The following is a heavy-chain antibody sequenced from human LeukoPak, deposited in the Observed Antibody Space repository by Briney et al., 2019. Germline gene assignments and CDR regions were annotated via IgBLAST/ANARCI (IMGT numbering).Heavy chain of an antibody. D-gene: IGHD2-2*02. Sequence: GGSLRLSCAASGFTFGEYAMHWVRQTPEKGLEWVSLISGDGLTTHYGDSVRGRFTISRNNSKDSLYLQMNGLRPEDTAFYYCAKGLNTVSFSFDYWGRGTLVTVSS. CDR3: AKGLNTVSFSFDY. V-gene: IGHV3-43*02. CDR1: GFTFGEYA. CDR2: ISGDGLTT. J-gene: IGHJ4*02.